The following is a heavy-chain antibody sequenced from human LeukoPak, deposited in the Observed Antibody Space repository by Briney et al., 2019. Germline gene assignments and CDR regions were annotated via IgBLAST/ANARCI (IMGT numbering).Heavy chain of an antibody. J-gene: IGHJ5*02. CDR3: ARDKRPYCCSTRCAGYNWIDA. CDR1: GYTFTSYG. Sequence: GASVKVSCKASGYTFTSYGISWVGQAPGQGLEGMGWISAYNGNTNCAQTLQGRVTMTTDTSTSTAYMEMRSLRSDDTAVYYCARDKRPYCCSTRCAGYNWIDASGEATLVTVSS. CDR2: ISAYNGNT. V-gene: IGHV1-18*04. D-gene: IGHD2-2*01.